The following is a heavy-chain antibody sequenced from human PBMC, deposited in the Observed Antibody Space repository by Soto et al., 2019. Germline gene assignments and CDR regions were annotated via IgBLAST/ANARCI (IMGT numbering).Heavy chain of an antibody. CDR3: ARAPYDRSGYPWFDY. J-gene: IGHJ4*02. CDR2: IYNNGRT. Sequence: SETLSLTCTVSGGSVSSGSFYWNWIRQPPGKGLEWIAYIYNNGRTNSNPSLKSRVTISVDTSKNQFSLKLSSVTAADTAVYYCARAPYDRSGYPWFDYWGQGTPVTVSS. D-gene: IGHD3-22*01. V-gene: IGHV4-61*01. CDR1: GGSVSSGSFY.